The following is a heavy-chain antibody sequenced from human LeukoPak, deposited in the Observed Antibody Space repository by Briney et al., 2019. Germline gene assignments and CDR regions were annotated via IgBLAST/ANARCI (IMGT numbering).Heavy chain of an antibody. CDR3: ARVSCRSSTSYSDP. D-gene: IGHD2-2*01. CDR2: ISSSSSYI. V-gene: IGHV3-21*01. CDR1: GFTFSSYS. J-gene: IGHJ5*02. Sequence: GGSLRLSCAASGFTFSSYSMNWVRQAPGKGLEWVSSISSSSSYIYYADSVKGRFTISRDNAKNSLYLQMNSLRAEDTAVYYCARVSCRSSTSYSDPWGQGTLVTVSS.